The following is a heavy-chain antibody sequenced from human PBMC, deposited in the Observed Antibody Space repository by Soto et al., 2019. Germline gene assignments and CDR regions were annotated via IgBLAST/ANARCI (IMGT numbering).Heavy chain of an antibody. J-gene: IGHJ6*02. D-gene: IGHD6-6*01. V-gene: IGHV3-30*03. CDR2: ISYYLSNK. Sequence: GGSLRLSCAASGFTFSSYGMHWVRQAPVNGLEFVAVISYYLSNKYYADSVKGRFTISRYNSKNTLYLQMNSLRAYYTALYYFAXSTWAARQYDYHYYGMDVWGQGNTVTVSS. CDR3: AXSTWAARQYDYHYYGMDV. CDR1: GFTFSSYG.